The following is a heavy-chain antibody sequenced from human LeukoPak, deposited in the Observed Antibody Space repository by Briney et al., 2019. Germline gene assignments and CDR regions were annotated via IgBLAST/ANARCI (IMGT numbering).Heavy chain of an antibody. CDR2: INTGGSST. V-gene: IGHV3-74*01. J-gene: IGHJ4*02. CDR1: GFTSSNYW. CDR3: ARSNQADDY. D-gene: IGHD4-11*01. Sequence: GGSLRLSCTASGFTSSNYWMHWVGQVQGKGRVWVSRINTGGSSTTCADSVKGRFTISRDNAKNTLYLQMNSLRVEDTAVYYCARSNQADDYWGQGTLVTVSS.